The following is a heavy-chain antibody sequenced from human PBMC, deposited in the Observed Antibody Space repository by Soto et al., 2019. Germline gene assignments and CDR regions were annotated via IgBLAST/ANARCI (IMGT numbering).Heavy chain of an antibody. V-gene: IGHV3-74*01. CDR1: GFTLSGRS. CDR3: ARGWFGPDV. D-gene: IGHD3-10*01. CDR2: IDNAGTDS. J-gene: IGHJ6*04. Sequence: EVQLVESGGGLVQPGGSLRLSCAASGFTLSGRSMHWVRQAPGKGLVWVAGIDNAGTDSTYADSVKGRITSSRDNAKNMLDLQMNSLRVEATAVYYCARGWFGPDVWGKGTTVTVSS.